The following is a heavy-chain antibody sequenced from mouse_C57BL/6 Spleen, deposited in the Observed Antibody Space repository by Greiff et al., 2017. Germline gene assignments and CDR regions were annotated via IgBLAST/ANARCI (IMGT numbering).Heavy chain of an antibody. Sequence: VQLQQSGAELVKPGASVKMSCKASGYTFTTYPIEWMKQNHGKSLEWIGNFHPYNDDTKYNEKFKGKATLTVEKSSSTFYLELSRLTSDDSAVYYCARGGLRPHWYFDVWGTGTTVTVSS. CDR2: FHPYNDDT. CDR1: GYTFTTYP. J-gene: IGHJ1*03. D-gene: IGHD2-4*01. V-gene: IGHV1-47*01. CDR3: ARGGLRPHWYFDV.